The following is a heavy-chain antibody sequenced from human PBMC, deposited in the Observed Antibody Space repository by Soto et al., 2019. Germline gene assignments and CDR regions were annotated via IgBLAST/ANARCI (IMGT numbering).Heavy chain of an antibody. CDR3: ARVGGCSGGSCYYWYYGMDV. D-gene: IGHD2-15*01. Sequence: SETLSLTCTVSGGSISSYYWSWIRQPPGKGLEWIGYIYYSGSTNYNPSLKSRVTISVDTSKNRFSLKLSSVTAADTAVYYCARVGGCSGGSCYYWYYGMDVWGQGTTVTVSS. V-gene: IGHV4-59*01. CDR2: IYYSGST. J-gene: IGHJ6*02. CDR1: GGSISSYY.